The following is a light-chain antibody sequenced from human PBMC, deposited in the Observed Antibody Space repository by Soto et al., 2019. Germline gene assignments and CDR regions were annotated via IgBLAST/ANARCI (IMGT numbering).Light chain of an antibody. CDR2: GNS. CDR3: QSYDSSLSGSV. Sequence: QSVLTQPPSVSGAPGQRVTISCTGSSSNIGAGYDVHWYQQLPGTAPKLLIYGNSNRPSGVPDRFSGSQSGTSASLAITGXXXXXXXXXSXQSYDSSLSGSVFGGGTK. CDR1: SSNIGAGYD. J-gene: IGLJ3*02. V-gene: IGLV1-40*01.